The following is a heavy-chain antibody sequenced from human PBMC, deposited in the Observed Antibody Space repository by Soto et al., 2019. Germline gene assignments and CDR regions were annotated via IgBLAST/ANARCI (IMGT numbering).Heavy chain of an antibody. V-gene: IGHV4-39*01. D-gene: IGHD6-19*01. J-gene: IGHJ4*02. CDR3: ARLGIAVAGTFDY. CDR1: GGSISSSSYY. CDR2: IYYSGST. Sequence: SETLSLTCTVSGGSISSSSYYWGWIRQPPGKGLEWIGSIYYSGSTYYNPSLKSRVTISVDTSKNQFSLKLSSVTAADTAVYYCARLGIAVAGTFDYWGQGTLVTVSS.